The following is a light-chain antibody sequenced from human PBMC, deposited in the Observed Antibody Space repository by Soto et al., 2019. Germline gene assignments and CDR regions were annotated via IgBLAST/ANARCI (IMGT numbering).Light chain of an antibody. CDR2: DAS. Sequence: EIVLTQSPGTLSLSPGERATLSCRASQSVSSNSLAWSQQKPGQAPRLLIYDASSRATGVPDRFSGSGSGTDFTLTISSLEPEDFAVYYCQQRSNWPWTFGQGTKVDI. CDR1: QSVSSNS. V-gene: IGKV3D-20*02. J-gene: IGKJ1*01. CDR3: QQRSNWPWT.